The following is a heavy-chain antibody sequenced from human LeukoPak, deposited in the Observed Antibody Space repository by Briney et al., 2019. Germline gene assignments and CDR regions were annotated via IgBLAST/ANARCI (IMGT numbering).Heavy chain of an antibody. J-gene: IGHJ6*03. CDR2: MNPNSGNT. Sequence: ASVKVSCKASGYTFTTYDISWVRQATGQGLEWMGWMNPNSGNTGYAQKFQARVTMTRSTSKSTAFMELSSLRSEDTAVYYCARVNFEQLGFGYYYYYMDVWGKGTTVTVSS. CDR3: ARVNFEQLGFGYYYYYMDV. V-gene: IGHV1-8*01. D-gene: IGHD6-13*01. CDR1: GYTFTTYD.